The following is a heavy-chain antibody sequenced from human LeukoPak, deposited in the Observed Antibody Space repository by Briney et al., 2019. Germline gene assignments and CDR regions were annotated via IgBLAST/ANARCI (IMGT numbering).Heavy chain of an antibody. Sequence: GGSLRLSCAASGFIFSDYYMSWIRLAPGKGLELVSYISSSGSSRYDADSVKGRFIISRDNAKKSLYLQMNSLRAEDTAVYYCARAKVPSTYYAMDVWGQGTTVTVSS. CDR3: ARAKVPSTYYAMDV. CDR2: ISSSGSSR. D-gene: IGHD2-2*01. V-gene: IGHV3-11*01. CDR1: GFIFSDYY. J-gene: IGHJ6*02.